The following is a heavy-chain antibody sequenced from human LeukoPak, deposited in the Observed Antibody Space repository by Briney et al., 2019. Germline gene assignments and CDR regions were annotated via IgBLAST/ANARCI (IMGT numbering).Heavy chain of an antibody. Sequence: ASVKVSCKASGYTLSSYGITWVRQAPGQGLEWMAWIRSYNGNTNHAQKFQGRVTMTTDTSTNTAYMELRSLRSDDTAVYYYARLYTGRYSDGFDIWGQGTLVTVSS. D-gene: IGHD1-26*01. J-gene: IGHJ3*02. CDR2: IRSYNGNT. V-gene: IGHV1-18*01. CDR3: ARLYTGRYSDGFDI. CDR1: GYTLSSYG.